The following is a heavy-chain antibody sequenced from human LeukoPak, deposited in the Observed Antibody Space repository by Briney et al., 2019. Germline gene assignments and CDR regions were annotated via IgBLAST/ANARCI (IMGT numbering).Heavy chain of an antibody. CDR3: TTASKSRYFDWSSYYFDY. D-gene: IGHD3-9*01. CDR1: GFTFSNAW. Sequence: GGSLRLSCAASGFTFSNAWMSWVRQAPGKGLEWVGRIKSKTDGGTTDYAAPVKGRFTISRDDSKNTLYLQMNSLKTEDTAVYYCTTASKSRYFDWSSYYFDYWGQGTLVTVSS. J-gene: IGHJ4*02. CDR2: IKSKTDGGTT. V-gene: IGHV3-15*01.